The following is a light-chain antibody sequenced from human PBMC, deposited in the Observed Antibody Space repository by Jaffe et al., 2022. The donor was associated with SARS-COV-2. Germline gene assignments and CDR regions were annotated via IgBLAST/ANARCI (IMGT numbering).Light chain of an antibody. CDR2: GTY. CDR3: QQYNSWPPLT. J-gene: IGKJ4*01. Sequence: EIMMTQSPTTLSVSPGERATLSCRASQSVAGNLAWYQHKPGQPPRLLIYGTYTRATGIPARFSGSGSGTEFTLTISSLQSEDFAVYYCQQYNSWPPLTFGGGTKVEIK. CDR1: QSVAGN. V-gene: IGKV3-15*01.